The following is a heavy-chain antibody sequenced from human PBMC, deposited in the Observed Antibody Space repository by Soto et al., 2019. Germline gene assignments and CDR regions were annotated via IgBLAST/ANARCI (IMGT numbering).Heavy chain of an antibody. Sequence: QVHLVQSGPEVKKPGSSVKVSCKDSGGLFSSFAISWVRQAPGQGLEWLGGIIPGFGTTNYAEKFQGRVTITADESTNTAYMELSSLGSGDTAMYYCARGGGPYVWFNEFWGQGTLVTVSS. J-gene: IGHJ4*02. CDR1: GGLFSSFA. CDR2: IIPGFGTT. V-gene: IGHV1-69*01. D-gene: IGHD3-10*01. CDR3: ARGGGPYVWFNEF.